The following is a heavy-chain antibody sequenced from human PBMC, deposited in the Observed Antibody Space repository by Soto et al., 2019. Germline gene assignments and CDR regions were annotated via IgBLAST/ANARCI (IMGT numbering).Heavy chain of an antibody. D-gene: IGHD2-15*01. Sequence: QVQLVQSGAEVKKPGASVKVSCKASGYTFTSYAMHWVRQAPGQRLEWMGWINAGNGNTKYSQKSQARVTITRDTSASTADMELSNLRSEDTAVYYCARGPGGPDGPGDYWGQGTLVTVSS. CDR1: GYTFTSYA. J-gene: IGHJ4*02. CDR2: INAGNGNT. CDR3: ARGPGGPDGPGDY. V-gene: IGHV1-3*01.